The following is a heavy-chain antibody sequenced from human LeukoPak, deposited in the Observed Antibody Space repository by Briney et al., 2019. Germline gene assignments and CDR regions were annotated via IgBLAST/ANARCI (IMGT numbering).Heavy chain of an antibody. CDR3: ARLPYSSGWFDAFDI. J-gene: IGHJ3*02. CDR2: IYHSGST. V-gene: IGHV4-30-2*01. D-gene: IGHD6-19*01. Sequence: SETLSLTCAVSGGSISSGGYSWSWIRQPPGKGLEWIGYIYHSGSTYYNPSLKSRVTISVDRSKNHFSLKLSSVTAADTAVYYCARLPYSSGWFDAFDIWGQGTMVTVSS. CDR1: GGSISSGGYS.